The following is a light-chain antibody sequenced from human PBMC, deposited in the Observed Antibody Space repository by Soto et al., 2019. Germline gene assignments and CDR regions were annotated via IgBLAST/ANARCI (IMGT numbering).Light chain of an antibody. CDR3: QQYGSSPRT. CDR2: GAS. J-gene: IGKJ1*01. CDR1: QSVSSRY. Sequence: EIVLTQSPGTLSLSPGERATLSYRASQSVSSRYVAWYQQKRGQAPRLLIYGASIRATGIPDRFSGSGSGTDFTLTISGLEPEDFAVYYCQQYGSSPRTFGQGTKVDI. V-gene: IGKV3-20*01.